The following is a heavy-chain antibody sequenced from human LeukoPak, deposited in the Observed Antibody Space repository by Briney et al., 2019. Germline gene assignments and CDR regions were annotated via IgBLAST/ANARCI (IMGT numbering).Heavy chain of an antibody. CDR3: ARDRYDFWSGYYRGINWFDP. D-gene: IGHD3-3*01. J-gene: IGHJ5*02. CDR2: ISSSGSTI. Sequence: PGGSLRLSCAASGFTFSDYYMSSIRQAPGKGLEWVSYISSSGSTIYYADSVKGRFTISRDNAKNSLYLQMNSLRAEDTAVYYCARDRYDFWSGYYRGINWFDPWGQGTLVTVSS. CDR1: GFTFSDYY. V-gene: IGHV3-11*01.